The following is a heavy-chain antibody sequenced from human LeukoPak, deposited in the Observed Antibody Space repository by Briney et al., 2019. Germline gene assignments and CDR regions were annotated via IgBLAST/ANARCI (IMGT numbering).Heavy chain of an antibody. J-gene: IGHJ6*02. Sequence: GRSLRLSCAASGFTFDDYVMHWVRQAPGRGLEWVSGISRDSANIGYADSVKGRFTISRDNAKNSLYLQMNSLTTEDTALYYCAREFCTGCNYYFYGMDVWGRGTTVTVSS. CDR1: GFTFDDYV. CDR3: AREFCTGCNYYFYGMDV. D-gene: IGHD2-2*01. CDR2: ISRDSANI. V-gene: IGHV3-9*01.